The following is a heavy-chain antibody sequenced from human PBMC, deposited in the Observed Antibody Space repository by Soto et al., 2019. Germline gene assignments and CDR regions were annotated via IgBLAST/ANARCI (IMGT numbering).Heavy chain of an antibody. CDR2: ISSDGSNR. J-gene: IGHJ4*02. CDR3: AIVDDNGNDCYFGY. D-gene: IGHD1-1*01. Sequence: QVQLVESGGGVVQPGGSLRLSCAVSGFTFSNHIMHWVRQAPGKGLEWVALISSDGSNRYYADSVKGRFTTSRDNAKKTMYLQMNFLRVVETAVYYCAIVDDNGNDCYFGYWGQCGLDTF. CDR1: GFTFSNHI. V-gene: IGHV3-30-3*02.